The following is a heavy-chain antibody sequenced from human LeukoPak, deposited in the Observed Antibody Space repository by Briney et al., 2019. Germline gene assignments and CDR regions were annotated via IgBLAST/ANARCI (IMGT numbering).Heavy chain of an antibody. V-gene: IGHV1-18*01. D-gene: IGHD3-22*01. CDR1: GYTFTSYG. J-gene: IGHJ4*02. CDR2: ISAYNGNT. Sequence: ASVKVSCKASGYTFTSYGISWVRQAPGQGLEWVGWISAYNGNTNYAQKLQGRVTMTTDTSTSTAYMELRSLRSDDTAVYYCARTTQKRYDSSGYYYLGYFDYWGQGTLVTVSS. CDR3: ARTTQKRYDSSGYYYLGYFDY.